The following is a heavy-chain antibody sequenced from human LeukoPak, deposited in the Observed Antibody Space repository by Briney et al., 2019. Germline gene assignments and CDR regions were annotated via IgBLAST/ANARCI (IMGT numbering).Heavy chain of an antibody. CDR1: GGSISSYY. CDR3: ARSICSSTSCYYYYYYYMDV. V-gene: IGHV4-4*07. CDR2: IYTSGST. D-gene: IGHD2-2*01. Sequence: SETLSLTCTVSGGSISSYYWSWLRQPAGKGLEWIGRIYTSGSTNYNPSLKSRVTMSVDTSKNQFSLKLSSVTAADTAVYYCARSICSSTSCYYYYYYYMDVWGKGTTVTVSS. J-gene: IGHJ6*03.